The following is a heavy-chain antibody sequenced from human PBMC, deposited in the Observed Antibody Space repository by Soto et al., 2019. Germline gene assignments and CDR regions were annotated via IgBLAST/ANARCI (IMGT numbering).Heavy chain of an antibody. V-gene: IGHV3-74*01. Sequence: GGSLRLSCAASGFTFSNSWMHWVRQVSGKGLEWVSRINADGTSTSYADSVKGRFTISRDNAKNTLYLHVNSLRAEDTAVYYCVKVLARGVGVPRFYFDSWGKGALVTVPQ. J-gene: IGHJ4*02. CDR1: GFTFSNSW. CDR2: INADGTST. CDR3: VKVLARGVGVPRFYFDS. D-gene: IGHD2-2*01.